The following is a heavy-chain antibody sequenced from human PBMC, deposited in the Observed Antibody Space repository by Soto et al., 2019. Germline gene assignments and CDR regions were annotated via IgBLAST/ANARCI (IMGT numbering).Heavy chain of an antibody. CDR1: GFTVSSNY. CDR2: IYRGDST. CDR3: ARNYYDSGGGFDY. D-gene: IGHD3-22*01. J-gene: IGHJ4*02. V-gene: IGHV3-53*01. Sequence: PGGSLRLSCAASGFTVSSNYMSWVRQAPGKGLEWVSVIYRGDSTYYADSVKGRFTISRDNSKNTLYLQMNSLRAEDTAVYYCARNYYDSGGGFDYWGQGTLVTVSS.